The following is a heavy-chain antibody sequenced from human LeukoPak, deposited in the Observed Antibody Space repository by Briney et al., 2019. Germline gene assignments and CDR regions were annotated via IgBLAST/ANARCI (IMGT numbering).Heavy chain of an antibody. D-gene: IGHD3-22*01. CDR1: GYSFTSYW. V-gene: IGHV5-51*01. CDR3: ARLARYDSSGYYYFDY. Sequence: GESLKISCKGSGYSFTSYWIGWVRQMPGKGLEWMGIIYPGDSDTRYSSSFQGQVTISADKSISTAYLQWSSLKASDTAMYYCARLARYDSSGYYYFDYWGQGTLVTVSS. CDR2: IYPGDSDT. J-gene: IGHJ4*02.